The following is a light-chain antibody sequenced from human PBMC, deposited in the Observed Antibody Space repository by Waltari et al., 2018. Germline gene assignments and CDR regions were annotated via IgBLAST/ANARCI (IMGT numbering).Light chain of an antibody. J-gene: IGKJ1*01. CDR1: QSVSRS. CDR3: QHYVRLPAT. Sequence: LVLTQSPGTLSLSPGERATLSCRASQSVSRSLARYQQKPGQAPKLLIYGASTRATGIPDRFTGSGSGTDFSLTISSLEPEDFAIYFCQHYVRLPATFGQGTKVEIK. V-gene: IGKV3-20*01. CDR2: GAS.